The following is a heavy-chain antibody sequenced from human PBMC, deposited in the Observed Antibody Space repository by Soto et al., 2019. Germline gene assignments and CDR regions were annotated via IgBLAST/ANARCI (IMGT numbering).Heavy chain of an antibody. D-gene: IGHD4-17*01. CDR1: GFTFSSYA. V-gene: IGHV3-30-3*01. J-gene: IGHJ1*01. CDR3: APGXSYGDYAPGEYFQH. Sequence: GGSLRLSCAASGFTFSSYAMHWVRQAPGKGLEWVAVISYDGSNKYYADSVKGRFTISRDNSKNTLYLQMNSLRAEDTAVYYCAPGXSYGDYAPGEYFQHWGQGTLVTVSS. CDR2: ISYDGSNK.